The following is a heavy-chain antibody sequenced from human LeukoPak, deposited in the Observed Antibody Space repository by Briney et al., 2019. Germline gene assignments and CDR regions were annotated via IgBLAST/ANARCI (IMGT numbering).Heavy chain of an antibody. CDR2: IYYIGST. CDR3: ARAPLLWFGDITTHYYYYMDV. D-gene: IGHD3-10*01. J-gene: IGHJ6*03. CDR1: GGSISSSSYY. Sequence: KPSETLSLTCTVSGGSISSSSYYWGWVRQPPGKGLEWIGSIYYIGSTYYKPSLKSRVTISVATSKNQFSLKLSSVTAADTAVYYCARAPLLWFGDITTHYYYYMDVWGKGTTVTISS. V-gene: IGHV4-39*07.